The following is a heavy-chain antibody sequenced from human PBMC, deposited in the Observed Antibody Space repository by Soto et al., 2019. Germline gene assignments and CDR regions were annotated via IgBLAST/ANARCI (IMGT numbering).Heavy chain of an antibody. CDR1: GGSFSGYF. V-gene: IGHV4-31*11. Sequence: SETLSLTCAVYGGSFSGYFWSWIRQHPGKGLEWIGYIYYSGSTYYNPSLKSRVTISVDTSKNQFSLRLSSVTAADTAVYYCARPPLNWGQGTLVTVSS. J-gene: IGHJ4*02. CDR2: IYYSGST. CDR3: ARPPLN.